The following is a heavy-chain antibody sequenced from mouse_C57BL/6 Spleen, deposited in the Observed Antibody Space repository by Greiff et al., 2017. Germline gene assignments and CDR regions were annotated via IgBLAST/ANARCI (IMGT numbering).Heavy chain of an antibody. CDR2: ISDGGSYT. CDR1: GFTFSSYA. V-gene: IGHV5-4*01. J-gene: IGHJ2*01. Sequence: EVMLVESGGGLVKPGGSLKLSCAASGFTFSSYAMSWVRQTPEKRLEWVATISDGGSYTYYPDNVKGRFTISRDNAKNNLYLQMSHLKSEDTAMYYCARDGGYFDYWRQGTTLTVSS. CDR3: ARDGGYFDY.